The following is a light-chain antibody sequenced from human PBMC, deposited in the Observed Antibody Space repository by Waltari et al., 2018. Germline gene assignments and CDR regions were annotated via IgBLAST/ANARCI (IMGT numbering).Light chain of an antibody. Sequence: SALTQPASVSGSPGQSITISCTGTSSDIGSYNLVSWYHQHPGKAPKLMVYDVPNRPSGISSRFSGSKSGITASLTISGLQAEDEADYYCCSYAGFSTVVFGGGTKLTVL. CDR2: DVP. J-gene: IGLJ2*01. V-gene: IGLV2-23*02. CDR3: CSYAGFSTVV. CDR1: SSDIGSYNL.